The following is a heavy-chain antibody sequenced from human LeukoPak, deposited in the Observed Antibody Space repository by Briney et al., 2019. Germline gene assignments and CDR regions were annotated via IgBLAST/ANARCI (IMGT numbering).Heavy chain of an antibody. CDR3: AGSYGDYVPLFDY. Sequence: SETLSLTCTVSGGSISSYYWSWIRQPPGKGLEWIGHIYYSGSTNYNPSLKSRVTISVDTSKNQFSLKLSSVTAADTAVYYCAGSYGDYVPLFDYWGQGTLVTVSS. CDR1: GGSISSYY. CDR2: IYYSGST. J-gene: IGHJ4*02. V-gene: IGHV4-59*01. D-gene: IGHD4-17*01.